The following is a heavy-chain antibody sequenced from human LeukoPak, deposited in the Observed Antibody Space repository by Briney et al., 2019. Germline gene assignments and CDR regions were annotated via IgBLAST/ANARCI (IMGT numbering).Heavy chain of an antibody. Sequence: GGSLRLSCAASGFTFSSYGMHWVRQAPGKGLEWVAVIWYDGSNKYYADSVKGRFTISRDNSKNTLYLQMNSLRAEDTAVYYCARGSLWSGESEDYWGQGTLVTVSS. CDR2: IWYDGSNK. CDR1: GFTFSSYG. CDR3: ARGSLWSGESEDY. D-gene: IGHD3-10*01. V-gene: IGHV3-33*01. J-gene: IGHJ4*02.